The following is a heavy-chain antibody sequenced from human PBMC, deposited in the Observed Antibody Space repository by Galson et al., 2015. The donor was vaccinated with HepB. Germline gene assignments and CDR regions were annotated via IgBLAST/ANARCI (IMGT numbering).Heavy chain of an antibody. CDR2: IFIGGDT. CDR1: GFTVSNNY. V-gene: IGHV3-66*02. Sequence: SLRLSCAASGFTVSNNYMSWVRQAPGKGLEWVSFIFIGGDTYYADSVKGRFTISTDHSKNTVYLQMNSPRAEDTAVYYCARDPAVTTDYAMDVWGQGTTVTVSS. D-gene: IGHD4-17*01. CDR3: ARDPAVTTDYAMDV. J-gene: IGHJ6*02.